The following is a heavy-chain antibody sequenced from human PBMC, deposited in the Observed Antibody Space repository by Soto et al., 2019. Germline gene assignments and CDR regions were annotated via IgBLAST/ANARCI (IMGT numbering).Heavy chain of an antibody. D-gene: IGHD4-4*01. Sequence: EVQLVESGGGLVQPGESLRLSCAASGFTFSSYWMHWIRQAPGKGLVWVSRVSSDGSSTVYANSVKGRLTISRDNAKNTLYPQMNSLGDENTAVEYWSRGVPNYSSFYSWGQGTLVTVSS. CDR1: GFTFSSYW. J-gene: IGHJ4*02. V-gene: IGHV3-74*01. CDR2: VSSDGSST. CDR3: SRGVPNYSSFYS.